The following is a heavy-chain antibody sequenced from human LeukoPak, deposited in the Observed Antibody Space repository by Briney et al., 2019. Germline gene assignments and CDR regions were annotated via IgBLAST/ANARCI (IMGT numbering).Heavy chain of an antibody. CDR2: IYYSGST. D-gene: IGHD3-10*01. J-gene: IGHJ5*02. Sequence: SETLSLTCTVSGGSISSCYWSWIRQPPGKGLEWIGYIYYSGSTNYNPSLKSRVTISVDTSKNQFSLKLSSVTAADTAVYYCARGHSPGAKNNWFDPWGQGTLVTVSS. CDR1: GGSISSCY. CDR3: ARGHSPGAKNNWFDP. V-gene: IGHV4-59*01.